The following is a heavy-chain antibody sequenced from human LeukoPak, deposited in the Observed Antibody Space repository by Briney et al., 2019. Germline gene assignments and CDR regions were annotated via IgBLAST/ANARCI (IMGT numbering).Heavy chain of an antibody. CDR3: ARRRTSGDLDY. V-gene: IGHV3-74*01. CDR1: GFTFSSYA. D-gene: IGHD2-2*01. CDR2: ISSDGSSA. J-gene: IGHJ4*02. Sequence: GGSLRLSCAASGFTFSSYAMSWVRQAPGKGLVWVSRISSDGSSADYADSVKGRFTISRDNARDTLYLQMNSLRAEDTAVYYCARRRTSGDLDYWGQGTLVTVSS.